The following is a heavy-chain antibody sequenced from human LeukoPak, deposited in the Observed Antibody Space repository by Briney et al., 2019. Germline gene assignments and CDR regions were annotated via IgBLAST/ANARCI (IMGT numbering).Heavy chain of an antibody. CDR3: ARERKATLDY. CDR2: IYSGGST. V-gene: IGHV3-53*01. J-gene: IGHJ4*02. D-gene: IGHD5-12*01. CDR1: GFTVSSKY. Sequence: GGSLRLSCAASGFTVSSKYMSWVRQAPGKGLEWVSVIYSGGSTYYADSVKGRFTISRDNSKNTLYLQMNSLRAEDTAVYYCARERKATLDYWGQGTLVTVSS.